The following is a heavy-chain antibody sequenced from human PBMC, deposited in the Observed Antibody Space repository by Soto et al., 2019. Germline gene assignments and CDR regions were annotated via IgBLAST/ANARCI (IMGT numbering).Heavy chain of an antibody. CDR1: GFTFSSYA. V-gene: IGHV3-23*01. J-gene: IGHJ5*02. CDR3: AKDPRPIAARPYWFDP. Sequence: PGGSLRLSCAASGFTFSSYAMSWVRQAPGKGLEWVSAISGSGGSTYYADSVKGRFTISRDNSKNTLYLQMNSLRAEDTAVYYCAKDPRPIAARPYWFDPWGQGTLDTVSS. CDR2: ISGSGGST. D-gene: IGHD6-6*01.